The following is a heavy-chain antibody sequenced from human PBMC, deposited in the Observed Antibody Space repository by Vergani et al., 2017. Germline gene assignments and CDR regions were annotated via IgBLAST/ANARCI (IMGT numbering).Heavy chain of an antibody. CDR2: ISSNGGST. D-gene: IGHD6-19*01. CDR3: ARGWIRNSSGWNIYYYGMDV. CDR1: GFTFSSYA. V-gene: IGHV3-64*01. J-gene: IGHJ6*02. Sequence: EVQLLESGGGLVQPGGSLRLSCAASGFTFSSYAMSWVRQAPGKGLEYVSAISSNGGSTYYANSVKGRFTIARDNSKTTLYLQMGSLRAEDRALYYCARGWIRNSSGWNIYYYGMDVWGQGTTVTVSS.